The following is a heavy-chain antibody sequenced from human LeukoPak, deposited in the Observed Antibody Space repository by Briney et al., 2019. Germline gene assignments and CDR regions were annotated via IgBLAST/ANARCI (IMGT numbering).Heavy chain of an antibody. Sequence: PGGSLRLSCVGTGFTFRSYAMTWIRQAPGKGLEGVADIDGSGSSAFYADSVKGRFTISRDNAKSPLYVEMHSLRVEDTAVYFCAKLADFWSGYYSSFYYYYMDVWGKGTAVTVSS. CDR2: IDGSGSSA. V-gene: IGHV3-23*05. J-gene: IGHJ6*03. D-gene: IGHD3-3*01. CDR1: GFTFRSYA. CDR3: AKLADFWSGYYSSFYYYYMDV.